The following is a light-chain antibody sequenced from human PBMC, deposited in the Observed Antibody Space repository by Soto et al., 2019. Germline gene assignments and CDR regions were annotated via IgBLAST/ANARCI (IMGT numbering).Light chain of an antibody. CDR2: AAS. Sequence: DIQMTQSPSSVSASVGDRVTITCRASQDISSWVAWYQQKPGKAPKLLISAASSLQSGVPRRFSGSGSGTDFTLIISRLQPEDFATYFCQQGDSFPFTFGGGTKVEI. V-gene: IGKV1-12*01. J-gene: IGKJ4*01. CDR1: QDISSW. CDR3: QQGDSFPFT.